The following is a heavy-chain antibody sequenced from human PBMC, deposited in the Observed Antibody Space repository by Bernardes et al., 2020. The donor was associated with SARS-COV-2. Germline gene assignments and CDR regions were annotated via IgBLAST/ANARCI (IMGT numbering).Heavy chain of an antibody. V-gene: IGHV5-51*01. Sequence: GESLKISCKGSGYSFTSYWIGWVRQMPGKGLEWMGIIYPSDSDTRYSPSFQGQVTISADKSISTAYLQWSSLKASDTAMYYCARALSSSSWYPNWFDPWGQGTLVTVSS. D-gene: IGHD6-13*01. CDR2: IYPSDSDT. CDR1: GYSFTSYW. J-gene: IGHJ5*02. CDR3: ARALSSSSWYPNWFDP.